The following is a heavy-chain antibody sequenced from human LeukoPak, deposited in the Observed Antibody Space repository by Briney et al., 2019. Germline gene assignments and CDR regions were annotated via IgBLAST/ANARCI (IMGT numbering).Heavy chain of an antibody. Sequence: SETLSLTCTVSGGSISSGDYYWSWIRQPPGKGLEWIGYIYYSGSTYYNPSLKSRVTISVDTSKNQFSLKPSSVTAADTAVYYCALRLAAAAGAWFDPWGQGTLVTVSS. CDR3: ALRLAAAAGAWFDP. J-gene: IGHJ5*02. D-gene: IGHD6-13*01. CDR2: IYYSGST. CDR1: GGSISSGDYY. V-gene: IGHV4-30-4*08.